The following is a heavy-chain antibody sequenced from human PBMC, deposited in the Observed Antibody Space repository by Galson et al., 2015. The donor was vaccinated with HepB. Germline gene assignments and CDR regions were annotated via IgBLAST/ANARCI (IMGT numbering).Heavy chain of an antibody. Sequence: SLRLSCAASGFSFSHFAMHWVRQAPGKGLEWVAVITYDGSHQFYADSVKGRFTISRDDSENTLYLQMNSLRPEGTAIYYCAKEITGWYQMDWGQGTLITVSS. CDR3: AKEITGWYQMD. CDR1: GFSFSHFA. V-gene: IGHV3-30*18. CDR2: ITYDGSHQ. J-gene: IGHJ4*02. D-gene: IGHD6-19*01.